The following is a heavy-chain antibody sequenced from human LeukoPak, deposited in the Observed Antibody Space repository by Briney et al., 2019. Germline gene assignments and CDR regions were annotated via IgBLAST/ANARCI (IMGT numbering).Heavy chain of an antibody. Sequence: PGGSLRLSCAASGFTFNNYAMSWVRQAPGKGLEWVSGTGASGITTHYAGSVKGRFTLSRDNSQNTLSLQMSGLTAEDTAVYYCAKGPWLASTGYYFDYWDQGTLVTVSS. CDR1: GFTFNNYA. D-gene: IGHD6-19*01. CDR2: TGASGITT. CDR3: AKGPWLASTGYYFDY. J-gene: IGHJ4*02. V-gene: IGHV3-23*01.